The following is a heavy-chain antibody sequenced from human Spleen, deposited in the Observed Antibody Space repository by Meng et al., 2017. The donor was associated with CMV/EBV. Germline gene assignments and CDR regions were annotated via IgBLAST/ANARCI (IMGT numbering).Heavy chain of an antibody. V-gene: IGHV4-59*01. CDR2: IYYSGST. CDR1: GGSISSYY. CDR3: ARDLGDDYPNYGMDV. Sequence: SETLSLTCTVSGGSISSYYWSWIRQPPGKGLEWIGYIYYSGSTNYSPSLKSRVTISVDTSKNQFSLKLSSVTAADTAVYYCARDLGDDYPNYGMDVWGQGTTVTVSS. J-gene: IGHJ6*02. D-gene: IGHD1-26*01.